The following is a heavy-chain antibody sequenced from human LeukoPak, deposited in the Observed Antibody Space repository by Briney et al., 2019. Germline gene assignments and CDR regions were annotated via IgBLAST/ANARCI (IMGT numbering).Heavy chain of an antibody. CDR1: GGTFNSYA. V-gene: IGHV1-69*01. J-gene: IGHJ6*02. CDR2: IIPIFGTA. Sequence: ASVKVSCKASGGTFNSYAISWVRQAPGQGLEWMGGIIPIFGTANYAQKFQGRVTITADESTSTAYMELSSLRSEDTAVYYCARVARYYYYGMDVWGQGTTVTVSS. D-gene: IGHD5-12*01. CDR3: ARVARYYYYGMDV.